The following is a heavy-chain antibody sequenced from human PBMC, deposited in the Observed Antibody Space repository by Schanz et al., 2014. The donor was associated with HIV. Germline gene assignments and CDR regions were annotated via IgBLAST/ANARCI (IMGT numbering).Heavy chain of an antibody. CDR3: TRLHYYYDRSGFSFDC. CDR2: INPNSGGT. D-gene: IGHD3-22*01. CDR1: GYTFTSYY. V-gene: IGHV1-2*02. Sequence: QVQLVQSGAELKKPGASVKVSCKASGYTFTSYYIHWVRQAPGQGLEWMGWINPNSGGTNLAQKFEGRVTMPIDRSITTASMELSRLNSDDTAMYFCTRLHYYYDRSGFSFDCGGQGTLVTVSS. J-gene: IGHJ4*02.